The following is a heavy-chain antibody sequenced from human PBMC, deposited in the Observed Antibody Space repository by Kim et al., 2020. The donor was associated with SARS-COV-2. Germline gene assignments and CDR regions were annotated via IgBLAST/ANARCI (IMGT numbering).Heavy chain of an antibody. J-gene: IGHJ4*02. Sequence: VSVKVSCKASGYTFTSYDINWVRQATGQGLEWMGWMNPNSGNTGYAQKFQGRVNMTRNTSISTAYMELSSLSSEDTAIYYCARRYFGSGSYYTDYWGQGTLVTVSS. CDR1: GYTFTSYD. CDR2: MNPNSGNT. D-gene: IGHD3-10*01. CDR3: ARRYFGSGSYYTDY. V-gene: IGHV1-8*01.